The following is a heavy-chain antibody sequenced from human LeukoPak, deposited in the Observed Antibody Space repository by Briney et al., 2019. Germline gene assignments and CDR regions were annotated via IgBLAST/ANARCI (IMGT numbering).Heavy chain of an antibody. D-gene: IGHD2-8*02. CDR1: GFTFSNHA. J-gene: IGHJ5*02. Sequence: GGSLRLSCAASGFTFSNHAMTWVRQAPGKGLEWVAAISASGDDTFYADSVKGRFTISRDNSKNILYLQMNSLRAEDTAMYVCAKDVWWSVSWGQGTPVTVSS. CDR2: ISASGDDT. CDR3: AKDVWWSVS. V-gene: IGHV3-23*01.